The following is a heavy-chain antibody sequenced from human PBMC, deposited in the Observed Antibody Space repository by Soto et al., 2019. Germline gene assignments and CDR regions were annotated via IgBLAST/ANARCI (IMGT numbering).Heavy chain of an antibody. CDR2: IIPIFGTA. CDR3: ARDRIAVAAGIDSYYCYGMDV. J-gene: IGHJ6*02. V-gene: IGHV1-69*01. CDR1: GGTFSSYA. Sequence: QVQLVQSGAEVKKPGSSVKVSCKASGGTFSSYAISWVRQAPGQGLEWMGGIIPIFGTANYAQKFQGRVTITADESTSTAYMELSSLRSEDTALYYCARDRIAVAAGIDSYYCYGMDVWGQGTTVTVSS. D-gene: IGHD6-19*01.